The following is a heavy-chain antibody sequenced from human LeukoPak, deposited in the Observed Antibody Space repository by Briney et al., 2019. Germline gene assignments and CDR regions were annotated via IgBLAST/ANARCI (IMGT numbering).Heavy chain of an antibody. D-gene: IGHD2/OR15-2a*01. CDR3: AIVEFCRYYDYMDV. CDR2: IYYSGST. J-gene: IGHJ6*03. CDR1: GGSISSSSYY. V-gene: IGHV4-39*07. Sequence: SETLSLTCTVSGGSISSSSYYWGWLRQPPGKGLERNGSIYYSGSTYYNPFLKRRVTMSVDTSKIQCSLKLSSVTAADTAVYYCAIVEFCRYYDYMDVWGKGTTVTVAS.